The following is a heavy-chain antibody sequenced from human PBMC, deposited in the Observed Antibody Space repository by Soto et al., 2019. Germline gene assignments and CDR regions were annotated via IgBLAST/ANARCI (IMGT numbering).Heavy chain of an antibody. CDR1: GVSLSDSSSY. CDR2: IYYSGQT. CDR3: ARHGSS. V-gene: IGHV4-39*01. Sequence: WATLSLTCSVSGVSLSDSSSYWGWIRQPPGKGLQWIGSIYYSGQTYYNPSLKSRVTISIDRSKNQISLNLTSVTATDTAFYYCARHGSSWGQGTLVTVSS. J-gene: IGHJ5*02.